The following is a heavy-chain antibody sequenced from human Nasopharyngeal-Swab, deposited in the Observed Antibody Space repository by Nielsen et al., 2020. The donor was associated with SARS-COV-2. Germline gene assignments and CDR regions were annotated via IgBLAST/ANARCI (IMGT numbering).Heavy chain of an antibody. CDR2: ISYDGSNK. V-gene: IGHV3-30-3*01. J-gene: IGHJ6*03. CDR3: ARDNHCSSTSCYLWFSAYYYYMDV. Sequence: VRQMPGKGLEWVAVISYDGSNKYYADSVKGRFTISRDNAKNSLYLQMNSLRAEDTAVYYCARDNHCSSTSCYLWFSAYYYYMDVWGKGTTVTVSS. D-gene: IGHD2-2*01.